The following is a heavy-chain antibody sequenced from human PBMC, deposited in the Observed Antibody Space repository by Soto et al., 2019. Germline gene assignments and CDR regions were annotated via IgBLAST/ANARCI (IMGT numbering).Heavy chain of an antibody. Sequence: EVQLVESGGGLVQPGGSLKLSCAASGFTFSGSAMHWVRQASGKGLEWVGRIRSKANSYATAYAASVKGRFTISRDDSKNTAYLQMNSLKTEDTAVYYCTRSSEQLAEYDYYYYGMDVWGQGTTVTVSS. CDR2: IRSKANSYAT. D-gene: IGHD6-6*01. CDR3: TRSSEQLAEYDYYYYGMDV. J-gene: IGHJ6*02. V-gene: IGHV3-73*01. CDR1: GFTFSGSA.